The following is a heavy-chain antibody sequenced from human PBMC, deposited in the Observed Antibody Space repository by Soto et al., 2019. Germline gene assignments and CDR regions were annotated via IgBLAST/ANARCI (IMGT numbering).Heavy chain of an antibody. Sequence: SETLSLTCTVSGDSISSSTYFWGWVRQPPGKGLEWIGTIYYSGSTYYNPSLKSRVTISVDTSKNHFSLKLSSVTAADTAVYYCARVYMVRGTIIRYFDYWGQGTLVTVSS. D-gene: IGHD3-10*01. CDR3: ARVYMVRGTIIRYFDY. J-gene: IGHJ4*02. CDR2: IYYSGST. CDR1: GDSISSSTYF. V-gene: IGHV4-39*02.